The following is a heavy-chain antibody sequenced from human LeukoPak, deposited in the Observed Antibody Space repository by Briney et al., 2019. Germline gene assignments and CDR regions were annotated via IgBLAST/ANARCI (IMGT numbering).Heavy chain of an antibody. J-gene: IGHJ3*02. CDR2: INPNSGGT. CDR1: GYTFTGYY. V-gene: IGHV1-2*02. D-gene: IGHD3-10*01. CDR3: ARVQRGSGSYYRVFDAFDI. Sequence: ASVQVSCKASGYTFTGYYMHWVRQAPGQGLEWMGWINPNSGGTNYAQKFQGRVTMTRDTSISTAYMELSRLRSDDTAVYYCARVQRGSGSYYRVFDAFDIWGQGTMVAVSS.